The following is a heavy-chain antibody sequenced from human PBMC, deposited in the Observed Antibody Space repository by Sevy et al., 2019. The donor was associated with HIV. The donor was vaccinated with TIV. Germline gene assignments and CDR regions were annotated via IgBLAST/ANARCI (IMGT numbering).Heavy chain of an antibody. CDR1: GFTFSSYS. V-gene: IGHV3-21*01. CDR3: ARDDQAGHFDY. D-gene: IGHD6-19*01. CDR2: ISSSSSYM. Sequence: GGSLRLSCAASGFTFSSYSMTWVRQAPGKGLEWVSSISSSSSYMYYADSVKGRFTISRDNAKNSLYLQMNSLRAEDTAGHYCARDDQAGHFDYWGQGTMVTVSS. J-gene: IGHJ4*02.